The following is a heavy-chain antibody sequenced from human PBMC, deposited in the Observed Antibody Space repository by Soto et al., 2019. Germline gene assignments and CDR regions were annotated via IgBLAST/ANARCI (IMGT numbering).Heavy chain of an antibody. V-gene: IGHV3-30*03. Sequence: QVQLVESGGGVVQPGRSLRLSCAASGFSFSNYGIHWVRQAPGQGLAWVALMSYDGNDVYYADSVKGRFSISRDNSKKTLYLQMNSLRVDDTAVYYCVRAPLFSNYFDSWGQGALVTVSS. D-gene: IGHD2-2*01. CDR3: VRAPLFSNYFDS. CDR1: GFSFSNYG. CDR2: MSYDGNDV. J-gene: IGHJ4*02.